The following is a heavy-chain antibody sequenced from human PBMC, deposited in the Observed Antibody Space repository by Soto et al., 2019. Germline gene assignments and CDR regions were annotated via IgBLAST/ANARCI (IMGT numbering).Heavy chain of an antibody. CDR1: GFTFSSYG. CDR2: ISYDGSNK. V-gene: IGHV3-30*18. J-gene: IGHJ4*02. Sequence: QVQLVESGGGVVQPGRSLRLSCAASGFTFSSYGMHWVRQAPGKGLEWVAVISYDGSNKYYADSVKGRFTISRDNSKNTLYLQMNSLIAEDKAVYYCANSPPFFCGGDCYSYYFDYWGQGTLVTVSS. D-gene: IGHD2-21*02. CDR3: ANSPPFFCGGDCYSYYFDY.